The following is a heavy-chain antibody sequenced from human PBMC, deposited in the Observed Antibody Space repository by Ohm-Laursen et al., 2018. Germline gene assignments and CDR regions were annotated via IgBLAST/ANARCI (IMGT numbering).Heavy chain of an antibody. CDR3: ARDSYTSTSKRVDY. V-gene: IGHV3-23*01. CDR1: GFTFSNYA. Sequence: SLRLSCTAVGFTFSNYAMNWVRQAPGKGLEWVSGISGSGGRTYYADSVKGRFTISRDNSKNTLYLQMNSLRAEDTAVYYCARDSYTSTSKRVDYWGQGTLVTVSS. J-gene: IGHJ4*02. CDR2: ISGSGGRT. D-gene: IGHD6-13*01.